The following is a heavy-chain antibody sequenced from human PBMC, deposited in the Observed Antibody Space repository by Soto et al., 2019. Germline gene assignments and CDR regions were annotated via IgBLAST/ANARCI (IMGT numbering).Heavy chain of an antibody. CDR2: IKQDGSEK. J-gene: IGHJ4*02. V-gene: IGHV3-7*01. CDR3: RYSSGWEDFDY. D-gene: IGHD6-19*01. CDR1: GFTFSSYW. Sequence: GGSLRLSCAASGFTFSSYWMSWVRQAPGKGLEWVANIKQDGSEKYYVDSVKGRFTISRDNAKNSLYLQMNSLRAEDTAVYYRRYSSGWEDFDYWGQGTLVTVSS.